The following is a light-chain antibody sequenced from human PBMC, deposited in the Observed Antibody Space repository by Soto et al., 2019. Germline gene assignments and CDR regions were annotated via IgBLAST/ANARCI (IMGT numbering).Light chain of an antibody. CDR3: SSYTNKDTLL. CDR2: DVT. CDR1: SSDVGGYDH. V-gene: IGLV2-14*03. Sequence: QSALTQPASGSGSPGQSITISCTGTSSDVGGYDHVSWYQQHPGKAPKLIIYDVTVRPSGISRRFSGSKSDNTASLAVSGLQPEDEADYYCSSYTNKDTLLFGGGTKLTVL. J-gene: IGLJ3*02.